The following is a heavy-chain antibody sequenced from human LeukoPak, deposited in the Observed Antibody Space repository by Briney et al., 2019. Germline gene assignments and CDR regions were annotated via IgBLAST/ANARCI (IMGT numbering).Heavy chain of an antibody. V-gene: IGHV3-7*01. CDR2: IKQDGSEK. Sequence: GGSLRLSCGASGFTFSSYWMSCVRQAPGKGVEWVANIKQDGSEKLYVVCVKGRFTISRDNPKNSLYPQMKRLRAEDTAVYYCARDPGVYYGSGSLCDWGQGTLVTVSS. D-gene: IGHD3-10*01. CDR1: GFTFSSYW. CDR3: ARDPGVYYGSGSLCD. J-gene: IGHJ4*02.